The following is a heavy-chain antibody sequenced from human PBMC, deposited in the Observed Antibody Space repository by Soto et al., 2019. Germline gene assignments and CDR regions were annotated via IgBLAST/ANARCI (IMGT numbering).Heavy chain of an antibody. CDR2: VKSRTSGGTV. J-gene: IGHJ4*02. D-gene: IGHD6-13*01. Sequence: EVQLMDSGGGLVEPGGSLRLSCTASGFTFSVAWMTWVRQAPGKGLEWLGRVKSRTSGGTVDYAAPVKGRFTISRDDSKNTVILQMSSLKMEDTAVYYCVADVAAVGEGEFDYWGQGALVTVSS. V-gene: IGHV3-15*01. CDR1: GFTFSVAW. CDR3: VADVAAVGEGEFDY.